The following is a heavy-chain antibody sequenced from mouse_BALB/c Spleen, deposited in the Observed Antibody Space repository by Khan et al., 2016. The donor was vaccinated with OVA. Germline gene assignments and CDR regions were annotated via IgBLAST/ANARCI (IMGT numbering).Heavy chain of an antibody. J-gene: IGHJ4*01. CDR3: ARDGARYNYAMDY. V-gene: IGHV3-2*02. CDR2: ISSRGST. Sequence: EVKLEESGPGLVKPSQSLSLTCTVTGYSITSDYAWNWIRQFPGNKLEWMGYISSRGSTNYNPALQSRISITRAPSKHQFFLQLNSVSTEDTATYYCARDGARYNYAMDYWGQGTSVTVSS. D-gene: IGHD1-1*02. CDR1: GYSITSDYA.